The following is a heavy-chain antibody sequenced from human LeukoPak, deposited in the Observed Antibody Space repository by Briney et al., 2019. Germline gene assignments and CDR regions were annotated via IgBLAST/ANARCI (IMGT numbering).Heavy chain of an antibody. CDR3: ARDGGDKTAYYGDQFDC. CDR1: GFTFSSYA. D-gene: IGHD3-9*01. V-gene: IGHV3-64*01. J-gene: IGHJ4*02. Sequence: GGSLRLSCAASGFTFSSYAMHWVRQAPGKGLEYVSSISSNGGGTYYANSVKGRFTISRDNSKNTLYLQMGSLRAEDMAVYYCARDGGDKTAYYGDQFDCWGQGTLVTVSS. CDR2: ISSNGGGT.